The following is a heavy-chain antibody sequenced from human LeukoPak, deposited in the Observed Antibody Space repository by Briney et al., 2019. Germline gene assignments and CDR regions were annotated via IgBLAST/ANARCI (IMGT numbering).Heavy chain of an antibody. D-gene: IGHD2-2*01. J-gene: IGHJ6*02. CDR3: ARLKCISTTCPSRYVMDV. CDR1: GGSISSYY. Sequence: SENLSLTCSVSGGSISSYYWSWLRQPPGKGLEYIGYIYYSGSTNYNPSLKSRVTISVDTSKDQFSLNLTSVTAADTAVYYCARLKCISTTCPSRYVMDVWGQGTTVTVSS. V-gene: IGHV4-59*01. CDR2: IYYSGST.